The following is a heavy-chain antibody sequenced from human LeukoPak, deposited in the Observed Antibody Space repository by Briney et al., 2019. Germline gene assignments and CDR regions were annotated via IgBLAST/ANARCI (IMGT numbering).Heavy chain of an antibody. CDR1: GGSISSYY. J-gene: IGHJ4*02. V-gene: IGHV4-59*08. CDR3: ARQTPYYYGSGSYRFDY. D-gene: IGHD3-10*01. CDR2: IYYSGST. Sequence: SETLSLTCTVSGGSISSYYGSWIRQPPGKGLEWIGYIYYSGSTNYNPSLKSRVTISVDTSKNHSSLKLTSVTAADTAVYYCARQTPYYYGSGSYRFDYWGQGTLVTVSS.